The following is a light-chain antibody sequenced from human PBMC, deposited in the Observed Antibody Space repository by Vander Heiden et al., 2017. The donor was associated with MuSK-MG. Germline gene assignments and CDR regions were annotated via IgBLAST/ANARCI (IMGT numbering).Light chain of an antibody. CDR1: KMGDKY. CDR3: QAWDSSTALV. V-gene: IGLV3-1*01. CDR2: QDT. J-gene: IGLJ2*01. Sequence: ELTQPSSVSVSPGQTASITCSGDKMGDKYASWYQQKAGQSPVLVIYQDTKRPSGIPERFSGSNSGDTATLRISGTQAMDEADYYCQAWDSSTALVFGGGTKLTVL.